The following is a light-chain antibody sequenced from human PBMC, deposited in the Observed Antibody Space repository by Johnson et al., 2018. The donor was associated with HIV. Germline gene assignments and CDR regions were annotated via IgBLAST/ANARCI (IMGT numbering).Light chain of an antibody. CDR2: ENN. V-gene: IGLV1-51*02. Sequence: QLVLTQPPSVSAAPGQKVTISCSGSSSKIGNNYVSWYQQLPGTAPKLLIYENNKRPSGIPDRFSGSKSGTSATLDITGLQSGDEADYYCGTWDSSLSAYVFGNGTKVTVL. CDR1: SSKIGNNY. CDR3: GTWDSSLSAYV. J-gene: IGLJ1*01.